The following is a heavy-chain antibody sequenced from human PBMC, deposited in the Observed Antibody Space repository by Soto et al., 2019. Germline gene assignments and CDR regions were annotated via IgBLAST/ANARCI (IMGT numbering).Heavy chain of an antibody. CDR3: ARDLEITMIVVVINYYYGMDV. D-gene: IGHD3-22*01. J-gene: IGHJ6*02. CDR2: INPNSGGT. V-gene: IGHV1-2*02. Sequence: ASVKVSCKASGYTFTGYYMHWVRQAPGQGLEWMGWINPNSGGTNYAQKFQGRVTVTRGTSISTAYMELRSLRSDDTAVYYCARDLEITMIVVVINYYYGMDVWGQGTTVTVSS. CDR1: GYTFTGYY.